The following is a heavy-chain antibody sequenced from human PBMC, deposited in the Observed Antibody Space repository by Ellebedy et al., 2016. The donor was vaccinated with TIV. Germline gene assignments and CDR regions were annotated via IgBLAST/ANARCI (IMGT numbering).Heavy chain of an antibody. CDR2: FVRGCNYI. CDR3: ARISSCAGGTCYPDY. V-gene: IGHV3-21*01. Sequence: GESLKISXVVSGFTFSHYSMSWVRQAPGKGLEWVSSFVRGCNYIYYADSLQGRFTISRDNAKNSLYLQMNSLRVEDTAISYCARISSCAGGTCYPDYWGQGTLVTVSS. CDR1: GFTFSHYS. D-gene: IGHD2-15*01. J-gene: IGHJ4*01.